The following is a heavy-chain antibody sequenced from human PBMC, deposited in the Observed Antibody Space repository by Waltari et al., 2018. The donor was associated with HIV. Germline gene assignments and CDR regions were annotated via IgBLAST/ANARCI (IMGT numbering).Heavy chain of an antibody. CDR2: IKQDESEK. V-gene: IGHV3-7*01. J-gene: IGHJ6*02. D-gene: IGHD2-2*02. CDR3: AFPSIRAGMDV. Sequence: EVQLVESGGGLVQPGGSLRLSCAASGFTFSNFWMSWVRQVPGKGLEWLANIKQDESEKCYVDSVKGRFTISRDNAKNALYRQMNSLRAEDTAVYYCAFPSIRAGMDVWGQGTTVTVSS. CDR1: GFTFSNFW.